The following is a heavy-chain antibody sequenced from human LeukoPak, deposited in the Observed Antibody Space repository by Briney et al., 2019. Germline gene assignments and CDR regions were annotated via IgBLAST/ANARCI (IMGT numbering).Heavy chain of an antibody. CDR3: ARATSPIAYDWNS. J-gene: IGHJ4*02. CDR2: MNPNSGNT. CDR1: GYTFTSYD. V-gene: IGHV1-8*01. Sequence: ASVKVSCKASGYTFTSYDINWVRQAPGQGLEWMRWMNPNSGNTGYAQKFQGRVTMTRNTSINTAYMELSSLRSEDTAVYYCARATSPIAYDWNSWGQGTLVTVS. D-gene: IGHD5-12*01.